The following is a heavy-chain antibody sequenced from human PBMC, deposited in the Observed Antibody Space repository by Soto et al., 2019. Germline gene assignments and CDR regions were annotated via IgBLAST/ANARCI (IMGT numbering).Heavy chain of an antibody. Sequence: QVQLVQSGAEVKKPGSSVRVSCKASGDTSDSFSISWVRQAPGQGLEWMGGIIPMFGTGNYAQKFQGRLTITADESPGTSYMDLKSLRSEDTAVYFCARENRDDNSGWYSSSDWFDPWGQGTLVTVSS. CDR1: GDTSDSFS. CDR2: IIPMFGTG. V-gene: IGHV1-69*01. D-gene: IGHD6-19*01. J-gene: IGHJ5*02. CDR3: ARENRDDNSGWYSSSDWFDP.